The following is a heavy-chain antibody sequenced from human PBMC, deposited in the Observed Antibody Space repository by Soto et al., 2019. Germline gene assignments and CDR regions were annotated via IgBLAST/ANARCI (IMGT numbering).Heavy chain of an antibody. CDR2: IYYSGST. CDR1: GGSISSYY. D-gene: IGHD3-9*01. V-gene: IGHV4-59*01. CDR3: ARAIPNYYDILTGYYTSGRAYYFDY. J-gene: IGHJ4*02. Sequence: SETLSLTCTVSGGSISSYYWSWIRQPPGKGLEWIGYIYYSGSTNYNPSLKSRVTISVDTSKNQFSLKLSSVTAADTAVYYCARAIPNYYDILTGYYTSGRAYYFDYWGQGTLVTVSS.